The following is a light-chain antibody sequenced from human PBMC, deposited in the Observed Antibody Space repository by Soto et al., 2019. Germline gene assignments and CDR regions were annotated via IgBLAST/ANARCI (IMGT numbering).Light chain of an antibody. CDR3: QQYDSSLLS. J-gene: IGKJ3*01. V-gene: IGKV3-20*01. Sequence: LVLTQSPITLSLSPASRVTLFCSDSKNVTTRLAWYQHKPGQAARLLLSGASSRATGIPDRFSGSGAGTDVSITISRLEPEDFAVYYCQQYDSSLLSFGPGTKVDIK. CDR2: GAS. CDR1: KNVTTR.